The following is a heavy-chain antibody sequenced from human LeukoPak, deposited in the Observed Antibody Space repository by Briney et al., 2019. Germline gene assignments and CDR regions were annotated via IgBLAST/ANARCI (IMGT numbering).Heavy chain of an antibody. CDR2: IYYSGST. CDR1: GGSISSYY. D-gene: IGHD2-2*03. J-gene: IGHJ5*02. Sequence: SETLSLTCTVSGGSISSYYWSWIRQPPGKGLEWIGYIYYSGSTNYNPSLKSRVTISVDTSKNQFSLKLSSVTAADTAVYYCASGYCSSTSCLFDPWGQGTLVTVSS. CDR3: ASGYCSSTSCLFDP. V-gene: IGHV4-59*01.